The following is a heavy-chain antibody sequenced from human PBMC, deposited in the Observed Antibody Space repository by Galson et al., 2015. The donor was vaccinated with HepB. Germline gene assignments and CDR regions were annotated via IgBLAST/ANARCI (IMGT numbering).Heavy chain of an antibody. CDR2: ISGSESKA. V-gene: IGHV3-23*01. CDR3: AKGLYETHIYYSAMDV. J-gene: IGHJ6*02. CDR1: GFPFRRYG. Sequence: SLRLSCAASGFPFRRYGLSWVRQAPGQGLEWVAGISGSESKAYYADSVNGRFTITRDTSKNTLYLQLSRLRADDTAVYYDAKGLYETHIYYSAMDVWGQGTTVRVS. D-gene: IGHD2/OR15-2a*01.